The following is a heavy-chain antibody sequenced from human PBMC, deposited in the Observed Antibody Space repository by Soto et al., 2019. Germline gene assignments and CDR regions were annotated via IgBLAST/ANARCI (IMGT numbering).Heavy chain of an antibody. V-gene: IGHV3-15*01. J-gene: IGHJ5*02. CDR2: IKSKTDGGTT. Sequence: EVQLVESGGGLVKPGGSLRLSCAASGFTFSNAWMSWVRQAPGKGLEWVGRIKSKTDGGTTDYAAPVKGRFTISRDDSKNTLYLQMNSLKTEDTAVYYCTTVTTYYYGSGSYYHVRWFDPWGQGTLVTVSS. CDR1: GFTFSNAW. D-gene: IGHD3-10*01. CDR3: TTVTTYYYGSGSYYHVRWFDP.